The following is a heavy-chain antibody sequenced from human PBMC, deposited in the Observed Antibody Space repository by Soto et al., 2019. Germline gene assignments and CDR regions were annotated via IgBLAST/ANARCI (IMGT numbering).Heavy chain of an antibody. J-gene: IGHJ4*02. CDR2: ISPHNGNT. CDR1: GYTFNTYF. Sequence: HVQLVQSGGELKKPGASVKVSCNTSGYTFNTYFITWVRQAPGQDLEWMGWISPHNGNTNYAEKFQGRVTMTTDTITKTAYMELRNLRFDDTAVYYCARDTSNSFDYWGQGTLVTVSS. CDR3: ARDTSNSFDY. D-gene: IGHD2-2*01. V-gene: IGHV1-18*01.